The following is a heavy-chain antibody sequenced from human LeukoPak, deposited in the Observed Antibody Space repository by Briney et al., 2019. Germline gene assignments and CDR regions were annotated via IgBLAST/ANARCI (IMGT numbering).Heavy chain of an antibody. D-gene: IGHD5-18*01. Sequence: PSGTLSLTCAVSGGSISSGGYSWSWIRQPPGKGLEWIGYIYYSGSTYYNPSLKSRVTISIDTSKNQFSPKLTSVTDADTAVYYCARDHGYSYGYVDYWGQGTLITVSS. CDR3: ARDHGYSYGYVDY. CDR2: IYYSGST. V-gene: IGHV4-30-4*07. J-gene: IGHJ4*02. CDR1: GGSISSGGYS.